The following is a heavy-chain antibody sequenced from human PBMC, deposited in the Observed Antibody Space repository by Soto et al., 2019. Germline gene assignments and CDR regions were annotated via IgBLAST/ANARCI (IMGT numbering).Heavy chain of an antibody. CDR1: GGSISSGGYS. D-gene: IGHD3-9*01. CDR2: IYHSGST. V-gene: IGHV4-30-2*01. Sequence: PSETLSLTCAVSGGSISSGGYSWSWIRQPPGKGLEWIGYIYHSGSTYYNPSLKSRVTISVDRSKNQFSLKLSSVPAADTAVYYCASQYYDILTGYPEYFQHWGQGTLVTVSS. CDR3: ASQYYDILTGYPEYFQH. J-gene: IGHJ1*01.